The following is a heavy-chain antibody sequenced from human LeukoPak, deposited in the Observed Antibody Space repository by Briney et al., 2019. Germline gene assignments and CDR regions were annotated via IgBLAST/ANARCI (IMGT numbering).Heavy chain of an antibody. D-gene: IGHD2-21*01. CDR1: GYTFTSYY. Sequence: GASVKVSCKASGYTFTSYYMHWVRQAPGQGLEWLGIINPSGGSTTYEQKFQGRVTMTRDTSTSTVYMELSSLRSEDTAVYYCARHIRVYYYYYAMDVWGQGTTVTVSS. V-gene: IGHV1-46*01. CDR2: INPSGGST. CDR3: ARHIRVYYYYYAMDV. J-gene: IGHJ6*02.